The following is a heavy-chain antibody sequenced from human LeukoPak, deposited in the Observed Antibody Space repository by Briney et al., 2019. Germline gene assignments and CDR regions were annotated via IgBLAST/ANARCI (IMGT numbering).Heavy chain of an antibody. CDR1: GGSFSGYY. Sequence: SETLSLTCAVYGGSFSGYYWSWIRQPPGKGLEWIGEINHSGSTNYNPSLKSRVTISVDTSKNQFSLKLSTVTAADTAVYYCARTVVLAAPDDYWGQGNVVTVSS. D-gene: IGHD2-2*01. V-gene: IGHV4-34*01. CDR2: INHSGST. J-gene: IGHJ4*02. CDR3: ARTVVLAAPDDY.